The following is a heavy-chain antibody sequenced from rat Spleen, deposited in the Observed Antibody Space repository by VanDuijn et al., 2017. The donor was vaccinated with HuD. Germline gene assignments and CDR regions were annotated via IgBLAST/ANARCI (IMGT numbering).Heavy chain of an antibody. D-gene: IGHD1-12*03. V-gene: IGHV5-31*01. Sequence: EVQLVESGGGLVQPGRSLKLSCVASGFTFNNYWMTWIRQAPGKGLEWVASITNTGGSTYYPDSVKGRFTISRDNAKSTLYLKMNSLRSEDTATYYCTRDSTITMMVPYYFDYWGQGVMVTVSS. CDR3: TRDSTITMMVPYYFDY. J-gene: IGHJ2*01. CDR1: GFTFNNYW. CDR2: ITNTGGST.